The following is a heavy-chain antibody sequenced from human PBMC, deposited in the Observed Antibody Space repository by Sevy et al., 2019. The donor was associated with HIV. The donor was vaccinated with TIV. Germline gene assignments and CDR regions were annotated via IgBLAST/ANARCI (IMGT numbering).Heavy chain of an antibody. J-gene: IGHJ5*02. D-gene: IGHD3-22*01. Sequence: GGSLRLSCAASGFTFSSYWMHWVRQAPGKGLVWVSRINSDGGSTSYADSVKGRFTISRDNAKNTLYLQMNSLRAEDTAVYYCARGYYDSSGWGGENWFDPWGQGTLVTVSS. CDR2: INSDGGST. CDR1: GFTFSSYW. V-gene: IGHV3-74*01. CDR3: ARGYYDSSGWGGENWFDP.